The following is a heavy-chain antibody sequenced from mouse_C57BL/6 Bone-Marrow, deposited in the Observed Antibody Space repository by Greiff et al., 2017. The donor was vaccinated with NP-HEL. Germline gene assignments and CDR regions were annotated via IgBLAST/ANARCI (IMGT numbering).Heavy chain of an antibody. Sequence: VQLVESGAELMKPGASVKLSCKATGYTFTGNWIEWVKQRPGHGLEWIGEILPGSGNTYYNERFKGKATFTADTSSNTAYMQLSSLTTEDSAIYYCARDYYGSSYFDYWGQGTTLTVSS. CDR2: ILPGSGNT. V-gene: IGHV1-9*01. CDR3: ARDYYGSSYFDY. D-gene: IGHD1-1*01. CDR1: GYTFTGNW. J-gene: IGHJ2*01.